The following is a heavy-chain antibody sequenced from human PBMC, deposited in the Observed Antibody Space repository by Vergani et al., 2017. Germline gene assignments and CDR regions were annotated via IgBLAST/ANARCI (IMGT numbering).Heavy chain of an antibody. CDR1: GYSISSGYY. CDR3: ARDQAMGELSLGLDY. D-gene: IGHD3-16*02. Sequence: QVQLQESGPGLVKPSETLSLTCAVSGYSISSGYYWGWIRQPPGRGREWIGSIYHSGSTYYNPSLKSRVTISVDTSKNQFSLKLSSVTAADTAVYYCARDQAMGELSLGLDYWGQGTLVTVSS. V-gene: IGHV4-38-2*02. CDR2: IYHSGST. J-gene: IGHJ4*02.